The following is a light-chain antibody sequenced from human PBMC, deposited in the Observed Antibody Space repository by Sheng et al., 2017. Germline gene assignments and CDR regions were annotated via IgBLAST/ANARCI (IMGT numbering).Light chain of an antibody. Sequence: EIVLTQSPGTLSLSPGERATLSCRASQSIGGNYVGWYQQTPGQPPRFLMYGTSARAIGVPDRFSGSGSGTDFTLTISRVEPEDFAVFYCHYYGDSPTFGPGTRLDI. V-gene: IGKV3-20*01. CDR2: GTS. J-gene: IGKJ2*01. CDR1: QSIGGNY. CDR3: HYYGDSPT.